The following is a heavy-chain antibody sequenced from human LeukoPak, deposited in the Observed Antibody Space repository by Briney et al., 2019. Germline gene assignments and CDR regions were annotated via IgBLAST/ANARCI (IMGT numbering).Heavy chain of an antibody. CDR1: GFTFSSYW. V-gene: IGHV3-9*01. J-gene: IGHJ4*02. D-gene: IGHD3-3*01. Sequence: QPGGSLRLSCAASGFTFSSYWMHWVRQAPGKGLEWVSGISWNSGSIGYADSVKGRFTISRDNAKNSLYLQMNSLRAEDTALYYCVPHITIFGVVITDWGQGTLVTVSS. CDR3: VPHITIFGVVITD. CDR2: ISWNSGSI.